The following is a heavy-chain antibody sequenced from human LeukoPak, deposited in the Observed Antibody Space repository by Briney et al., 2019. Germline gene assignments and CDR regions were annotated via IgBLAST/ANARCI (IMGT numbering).Heavy chain of an antibody. D-gene: IGHD3-16*01. J-gene: IGHJ4*01. V-gene: IGHV1-3*01. Sequence: ASVKVSCKASGYTFTGNAMHWVRQAPGQRLEWMGWSNAGNGNTKYSRKFQGRVAITRDTSATTVYMELSRLGSEDTAVYYCATEVWGSRRIDYWGQGTLVTVSS. CDR2: SNAGNGNT. CDR1: GYTFTGNA. CDR3: ATEVWGSRRIDY.